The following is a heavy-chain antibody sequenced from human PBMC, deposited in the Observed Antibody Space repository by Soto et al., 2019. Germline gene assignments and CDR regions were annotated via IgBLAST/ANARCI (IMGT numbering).Heavy chain of an antibody. Sequence: QVQLVQSGAEVKKPGSSVKVSCKASGGTFSSYAISWVRQAPGQGLEWMGGIIPIFGTANYAQKFQGRVTITADESTSTAYMELSSLRSEDTAVYYCAREEAYCGGDCHYWYFDLWGRGTLVTVSS. D-gene: IGHD2-21*02. J-gene: IGHJ2*01. CDR2: IIPIFGTA. CDR1: GGTFSSYA. CDR3: AREEAYCGGDCHYWYFDL. V-gene: IGHV1-69*12.